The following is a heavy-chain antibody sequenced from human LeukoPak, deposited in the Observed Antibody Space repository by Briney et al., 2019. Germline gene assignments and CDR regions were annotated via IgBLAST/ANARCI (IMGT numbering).Heavy chain of an antibody. D-gene: IGHD6-6*01. CDR3: ARWYSSSSGFDY. Sequence: SETLSLTCTVSGGSLSGYYWSWIRQPPGKGLEWIGFMYFSGTTNYNPSLKSRVTISIDTSKNQFSLKLSSVTAADTAVYYCARWYSSSSGFDYWGQGTLVTVSA. CDR2: MYFSGTT. CDR1: GGSLSGYY. V-gene: IGHV4-59*01. J-gene: IGHJ4*02.